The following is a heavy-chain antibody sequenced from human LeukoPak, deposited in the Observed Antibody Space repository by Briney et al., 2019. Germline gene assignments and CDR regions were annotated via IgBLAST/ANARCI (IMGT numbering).Heavy chain of an antibody. Sequence: GGSLRLSCAASGFSFSSYGMHWVRQAPGKGLEWVAVISYDGSNKYYADSVKGRFTIPRDNSKNTLYLQMNSLRAEDTAVYYCAKVEVSYDILTGAFFDYWGQGTLVTVSS. V-gene: IGHV3-30*18. CDR2: ISYDGSNK. CDR1: GFSFSSYG. D-gene: IGHD3-9*01. CDR3: AKVEVSYDILTGAFFDY. J-gene: IGHJ4*02.